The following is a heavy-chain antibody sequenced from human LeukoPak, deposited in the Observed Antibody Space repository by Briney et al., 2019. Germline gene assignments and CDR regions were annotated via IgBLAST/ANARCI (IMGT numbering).Heavy chain of an antibody. CDR2: MNPNSGNT. J-gene: IGHJ5*02. Sequence: GASVKVSCKASGYTFTSYDINWVRQATGQGLEWMGWMNPNSGNTGYAQKFQGRVTMTRNTSISTAYMELSSLRSEDTAVYYCATAYPQRCTSCYFVYQNWFDPWGQGTLVTVSS. CDR1: GYTFTSYD. V-gene: IGHV1-8*01. D-gene: IGHD2-2*01. CDR3: ATAYPQRCTSCYFVYQNWFDP.